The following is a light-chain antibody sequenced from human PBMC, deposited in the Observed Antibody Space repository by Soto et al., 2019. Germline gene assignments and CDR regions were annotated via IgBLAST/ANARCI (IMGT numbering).Light chain of an antibody. CDR3: QQGSTTPIT. Sequence: DMQMTQSPSSLSASIGDRVTIXXRASQNIGSFLNWYQQKPGEAPRLXVYSAFRIQSGVPSRFNASGSGTDFTLSISSLQPEDFSTYYCQQGSTTPITFGLGTRLEIK. J-gene: IGKJ5*01. V-gene: IGKV1-39*01. CDR2: SAF. CDR1: QNIGSF.